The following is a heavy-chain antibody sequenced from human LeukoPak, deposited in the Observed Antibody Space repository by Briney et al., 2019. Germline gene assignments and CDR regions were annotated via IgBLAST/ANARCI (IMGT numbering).Heavy chain of an antibody. D-gene: IGHD2-2*01. CDR3: AREVPASDY. Sequence: PGGSLRLSCVVSGLTFSNYGMHWVRQAPGKGLEWVAVIFSDGSNKYYADSVKGRFTVSRDNSKSTLFLQMNSLRADDTAVYYCAREVPASDYWGQGTRVTVSS. CDR1: GLTFSNYG. CDR2: IFSDGSNK. V-gene: IGHV3-33*08. J-gene: IGHJ4*02.